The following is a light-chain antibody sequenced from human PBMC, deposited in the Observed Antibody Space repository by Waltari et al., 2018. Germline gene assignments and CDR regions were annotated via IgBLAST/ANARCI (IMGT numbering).Light chain of an antibody. Sequence: QSVLTQPPSVSGTPGQRVPFPCFGSSSNFGGNGVFWNQHLPGTAPKLLTYATRQRPSGVPDRFSGSTSGTAASLAIGGLRSEDEADYYCATWDGRLSAWVFGGGTKLTVL. CDR2: ATR. CDR3: ATWDGRLSAWV. V-gene: IGLV1-47*01. J-gene: IGLJ3*02. CDR1: SSNFGGNG.